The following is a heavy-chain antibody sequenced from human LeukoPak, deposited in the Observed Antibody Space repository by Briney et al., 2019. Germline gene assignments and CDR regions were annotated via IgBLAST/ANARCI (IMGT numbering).Heavy chain of an antibody. Sequence: GSLRLSCAGSGLTFSRYVMNWVRPAPWKGLEWVAAISSSGGVTNYADSVKGRFTISRDNSKNTLSLQMNSLRAEDTAVYYCAKPWSGSGWRRAFDIWGQGTMVTVSS. CDR3: AKPWSGSGWRRAFDI. V-gene: IGHV3-23*01. J-gene: IGHJ3*02. CDR1: GLTFSRYV. CDR2: ISSSGGVT. D-gene: IGHD3-10*01.